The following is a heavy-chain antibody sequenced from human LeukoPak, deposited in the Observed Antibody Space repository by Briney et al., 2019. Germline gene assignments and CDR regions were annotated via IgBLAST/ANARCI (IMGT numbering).Heavy chain of an antibody. CDR1: GGSISSNSYF. Sequence: SETLSLTCTVSGGSISSNSYFWGWIRKPPGKRLEWIGSIYYNGTTYYNPSLKSRVSISVDTSKNQLSLKLSSVTAADTSVYYCARLYVLEWLLYGNFDFWGQGALVTVSS. J-gene: IGHJ4*02. CDR3: ARLYVLEWLLYGNFDF. CDR2: IYYNGTT. V-gene: IGHV4-39*01. D-gene: IGHD3-3*01.